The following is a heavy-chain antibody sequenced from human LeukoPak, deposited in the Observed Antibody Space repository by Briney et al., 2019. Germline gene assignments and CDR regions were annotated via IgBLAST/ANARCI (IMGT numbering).Heavy chain of an antibody. CDR2: IHYRGNT. Sequence: SETLSLTCTVSGGSISNSSYYWGWIRQPPGKGLEWIGTIHYRGNTYYNPSLKSRVAISVDTSKNQFSLKLASVTAADTAMYYCARLVGSSWYHEVLFGRDYWGQGTLVTVSS. CDR1: GGSISNSSYY. CDR3: ARLVGSSWYHEVLFGRDY. J-gene: IGHJ4*02. D-gene: IGHD6-13*01. V-gene: IGHV4-39*01.